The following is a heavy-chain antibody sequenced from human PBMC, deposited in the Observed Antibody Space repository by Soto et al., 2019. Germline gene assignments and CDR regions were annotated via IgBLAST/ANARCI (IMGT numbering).Heavy chain of an antibody. CDR3: AKGGIVVVPAAGMDV. D-gene: IGHD2-2*01. J-gene: IGHJ6*02. CDR2: ISYDGSNK. Sequence: ESGGGVVQPGRSLRLSCAASGFTFSSYGMHWVRQAPGKGLEWVAVISYDGSNKYYADSVKGRFTISRDNSKNTLYLQMNSLRAEDTAVYYCAKGGIVVVPAAGMDVWGQGTTVTVSS. V-gene: IGHV3-30*18. CDR1: GFTFSSYG.